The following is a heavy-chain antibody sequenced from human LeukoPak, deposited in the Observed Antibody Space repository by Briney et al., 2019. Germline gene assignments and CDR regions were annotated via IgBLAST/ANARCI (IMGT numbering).Heavy chain of an antibody. D-gene: IGHD6-6*01. CDR2: ISSSSSYT. V-gene: IGHV3-11*05. CDR1: GFTFSDYY. J-gene: IGHJ4*02. CDR3: ARDARLWAVVGSVYFDN. Sequence: KPGGSLRLSCAASGFTFSDYYMSWIRQAPGKGLEWVSYISSSSSYTNYADSVKGRFTISRDNSKNTVYLQMNRLRADDTAVYYCARDARLWAVVGSVYFDNWGQGTLVTVPS.